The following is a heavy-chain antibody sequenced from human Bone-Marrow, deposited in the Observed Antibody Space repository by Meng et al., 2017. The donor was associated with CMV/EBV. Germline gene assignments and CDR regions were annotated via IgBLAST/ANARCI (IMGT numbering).Heavy chain of an antibody. J-gene: IGHJ2*01. V-gene: IGHV1-18*01. CDR2: ISAYNGST. CDR3: ASSRYCSSTSCYPGYFDL. CDR1: GYTFTSYG. Sequence: ASVKVSCKASGYTFTSYGISWVRQAPGQGLEWMGWISAYNGSTNYAQKLQGRVTMTTDTSTSTAYMELRSLRSDDTAVYYCASSRYCSSTSCYPGYFDLWGRGTLVTVSS. D-gene: IGHD2-2*01.